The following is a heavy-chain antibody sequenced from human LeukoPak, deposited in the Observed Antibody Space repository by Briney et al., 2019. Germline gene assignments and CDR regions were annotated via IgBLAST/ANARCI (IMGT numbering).Heavy chain of an antibody. CDR2: ISWNSGSI. CDR3: AKDKGSRTTGGFDY. CDR1: GFTFDDYA. V-gene: IGHV3-9*01. D-gene: IGHD2-2*01. Sequence: GGSLRLSCAASGFTFDDYAMHWVRQAPGKGLGRVSGISWNSGSIGYADSVKGRFTISRDNAKNSLYLQMNSLRAEDTALYYCAKDKGSRTTGGFDYWGQGTLVTVSS. J-gene: IGHJ4*02.